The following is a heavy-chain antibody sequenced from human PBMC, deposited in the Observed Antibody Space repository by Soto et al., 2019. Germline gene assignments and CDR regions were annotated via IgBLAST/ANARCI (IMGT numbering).Heavy chain of an antibody. D-gene: IGHD2-2*01. Sequence: SETLSLTCTFSGCSISSSSYYLGWIRQPPGKGPEWIGSIYSSGSTYYNPSLNSRVTVSVDTSKNQFSLKVTSVTAADTAVYYCARLYGYCIRNSCHGHYAMDVWGQGTTVTVSS. CDR2: IYSSGST. J-gene: IGHJ6*02. CDR3: ARLYGYCIRNSCHGHYAMDV. CDR1: GCSISSSSYY. V-gene: IGHV4-39*01.